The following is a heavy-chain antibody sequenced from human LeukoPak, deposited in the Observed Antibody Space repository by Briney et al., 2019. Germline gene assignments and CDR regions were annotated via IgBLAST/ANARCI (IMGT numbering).Heavy chain of an antibody. J-gene: IGHJ5*02. V-gene: IGHV1-18*01. CDR2: ISAYNGNT. CDR1: GYTFTSYG. CDR3: ARNPRTYYDILGPSNWFDP. Sequence: VASVKVSCKASGYTFTSYGISWVRQAPGQGLEWMGWISAYNGNTNYAQKLQGRVTMTTDTSTSTAYMELRSLRSDDTAVYYCARNPRTYYDILGPSNWFDPWGQGTLVTVSS. D-gene: IGHD3-9*01.